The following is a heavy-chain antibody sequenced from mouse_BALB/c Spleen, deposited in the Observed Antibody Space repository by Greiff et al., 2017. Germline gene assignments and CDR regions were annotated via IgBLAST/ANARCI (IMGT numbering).Heavy chain of an antibody. Sequence: EVQLVESGGGLVKPGGSLKLSCAASGFAFSSYAMSWVRQSPEKRLEWVAEISSGGSYTYYPDTVTGRFTISRDNAKNTLYLEMSSLRSEDTAMYYCARAPYGSSYWFAYWGQGTLVTVSA. D-gene: IGHD1-1*01. CDR2: ISSGGSYT. CDR1: GFAFSSYA. V-gene: IGHV5-9-4*01. CDR3: ARAPYGSSYWFAY. J-gene: IGHJ3*01.